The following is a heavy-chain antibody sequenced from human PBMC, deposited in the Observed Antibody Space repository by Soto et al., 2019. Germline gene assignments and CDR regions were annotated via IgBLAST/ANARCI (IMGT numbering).Heavy chain of an antibody. D-gene: IGHD4-17*01. CDR2: IYYSGTT. CDR3: SKNFSRHGDYLFDY. J-gene: IGHJ4*02. CDR1: GGSISRSLSY. V-gene: IGHV4-39*01. Sequence: PSETLSLTCSVSGGSISRSLSYWGWIRQPPGKGLEWIGSIYYSGTTYYKPSLESRVTISLDTSKNQFSLKLTSVTAADTAVYYFSKNFSRHGDYLFDYWGQGTLVTVSS.